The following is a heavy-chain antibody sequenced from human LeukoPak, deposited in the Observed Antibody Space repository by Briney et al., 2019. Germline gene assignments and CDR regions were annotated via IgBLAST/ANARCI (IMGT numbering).Heavy chain of an antibody. J-gene: IGHJ6*02. CDR1: GFTFGTHS. D-gene: IGHD6-13*01. CDR3: ARKSSSWIGMDV. V-gene: IGHV3-48*01. Sequence: GGSLILSCAASGFTFGTHSMNWVRQAPGKGLEWVSYLSVSGSTIYYADSVKGRFTSSRDNAKNTLYLQMNSLRAEDTAVYYCARKSSSWIGMDVWGQGTTVTVSS. CDR2: LSVSGSTI.